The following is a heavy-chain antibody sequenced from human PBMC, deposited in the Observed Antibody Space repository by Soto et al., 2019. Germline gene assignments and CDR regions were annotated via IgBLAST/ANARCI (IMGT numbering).Heavy chain of an antibody. Sequence: QVQLVQSGAEVKKPGASVKVSCKASGYTFTSYAIHWVRQAPGQRLEWMGWINTGNGNTKFSQKFQSRVTITRDTSASTAYMELSSLRSEDTAVYYCARVFCSSASCYDDDAFDIWGQGTMVTVSS. CDR3: ARVFCSSASCYDDDAFDI. CDR2: INTGNGNT. D-gene: IGHD2-2*01. CDR1: GYTFTSYA. V-gene: IGHV1-3*04. J-gene: IGHJ3*02.